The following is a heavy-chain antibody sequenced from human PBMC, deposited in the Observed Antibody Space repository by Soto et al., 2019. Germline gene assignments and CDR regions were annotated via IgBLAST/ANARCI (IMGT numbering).Heavy chain of an antibody. CDR2: ISGSGGST. V-gene: IGHV3-23*01. D-gene: IGHD6-19*01. CDR3: AKDLSEWLVGLLRY. CDR1: GFTFSSYA. Sequence: EVHLLESGGGLVQPGGSLRLSCAASGFTFSSYAMSWVRQAPGKGLEWVSAISGSGGSTYYADSVKGRFTISRDNSKKTLYLQMSSMRAEDTSVYYCAKDLSEWLVGLLRYWGQGTLVTVSS. J-gene: IGHJ4*02.